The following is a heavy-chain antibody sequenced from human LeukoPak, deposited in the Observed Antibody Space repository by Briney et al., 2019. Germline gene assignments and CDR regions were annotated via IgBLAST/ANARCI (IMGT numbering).Heavy chain of an antibody. CDR2: ISSSSNTI. CDR1: GVSFSSYS. Sequence: PGGSLRLSCVASGVSFSSYSMNWVRQSPGKGLGWVSYISSSSNTIYYADSVKGRFTISRDNANNSLYLQMNSLRAEDTAVYYCARDGFDFWSGYPTTVDYWGQGTLSPSPQ. D-gene: IGHD3-3*01. J-gene: IGHJ4*02. V-gene: IGHV3-48*01. CDR3: ARDGFDFWSGYPTTVDY.